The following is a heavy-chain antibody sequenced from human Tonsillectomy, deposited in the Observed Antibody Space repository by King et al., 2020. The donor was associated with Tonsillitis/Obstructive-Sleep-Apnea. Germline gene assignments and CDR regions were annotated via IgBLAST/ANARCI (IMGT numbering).Heavy chain of an antibody. CDR2: IYYDGSNK. V-gene: IGHV3-33*01. J-gene: IGHJ6*02. CDR1: GFTFSSYG. CDR3: ARDRGEYYYGMDV. D-gene: IGHD3-16*01. Sequence: QLVQSGGGVVQPGRSLRLSCAASGFTFSSYGMHWVRQGPGKGLEWVAVIYYDGSNKYYADSLKGRFTISRDNSKNTLSLQMSSLRAEDTAVYYCARDRGEYYYGMDVWGQGTTVSVSS.